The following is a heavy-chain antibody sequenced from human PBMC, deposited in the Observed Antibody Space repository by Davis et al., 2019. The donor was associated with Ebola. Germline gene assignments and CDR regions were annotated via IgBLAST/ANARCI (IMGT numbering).Heavy chain of an antibody. V-gene: IGHV3-74*01. Sequence: GESLKISCAASGFTFSNYAMHWVRQAPGTGLVWVSRINIDGSTTTYADSVKGRFTISRDNAKNTLYLQMNNLRAEDTAVYYCARVAYGDYWRWFESWGQGTLVTVSS. J-gene: IGHJ5*01. CDR3: ARVAYGDYWRWFES. CDR1: GFTFSNYA. D-gene: IGHD4-17*01. CDR2: INIDGSTT.